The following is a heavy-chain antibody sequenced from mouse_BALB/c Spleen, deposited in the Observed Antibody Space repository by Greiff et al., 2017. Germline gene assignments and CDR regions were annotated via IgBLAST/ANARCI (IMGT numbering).Heavy chain of an antibody. Sequence: EVKLMESGGGLVQPGGSRKLSCAASGFTFSSFGMHWVRQAPEKGLEWVAYISSGSSTIYYADTVKGRFTISRDNPKNTLFLQMTSLRSEDTAMYYCARGDWYFDVWGAGTTVTVSS. J-gene: IGHJ1*01. V-gene: IGHV5-17*02. CDR2: ISSGSSTI. CDR3: ARGDWYFDV. CDR1: GFTFSSFG.